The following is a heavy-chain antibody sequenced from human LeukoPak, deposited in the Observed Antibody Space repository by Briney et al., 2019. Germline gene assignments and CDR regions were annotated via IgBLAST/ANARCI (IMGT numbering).Heavy chain of an antibody. CDR2: ISSSSSTI. CDR3: ARGRDIVSTGYFDY. J-gene: IGHJ4*02. D-gene: IGHD5/OR15-5a*01. V-gene: IGHV3-48*02. CDR1: GFTFSSYS. Sequence: PGGSLRLSSAASGFTFSSYSMNWVRQAPAQGLEWVSYISSSSSTIYYADSVKGRFTISRDNAKNSLYLQMNSLRDEDTAVYYCARGRDIVSTGYFDYWGQGTLVTVSS.